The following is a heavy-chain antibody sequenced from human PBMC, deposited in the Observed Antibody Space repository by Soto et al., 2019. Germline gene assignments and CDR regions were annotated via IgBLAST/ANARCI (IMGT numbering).Heavy chain of an antibody. D-gene: IGHD4-17*01. J-gene: IGHJ4*02. CDR3: ASSYGDYVPFDY. Sequence: ASVKVSCKGSGYTFTGYYMHWVRQAPGQGLEWMGWINPNSGGTNYAQKFQGRVTMTRDTSISTAYMELSRLRSDDTAVYYCASSYGDYVPFDYWGQGTLVTVSS. V-gene: IGHV1-2*02. CDR2: INPNSGGT. CDR1: GYTFTGYY.